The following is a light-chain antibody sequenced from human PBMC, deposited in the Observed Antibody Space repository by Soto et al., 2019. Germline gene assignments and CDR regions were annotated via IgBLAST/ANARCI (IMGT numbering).Light chain of an antibody. CDR3: QSYDSSLSGSVV. J-gene: IGLJ2*01. V-gene: IGLV1-40*01. Sequence: QSVLTQPPSVSGAPGQRVTISCTGSSSNIGAGYDVHWYQQLPGTAPKLLIYGNSNRPSGVPDRFSGSKSGTSASLAITGLQAEDEADYYGQSYDSSLSGSVVFGVWTQMTVL. CDR2: GNS. CDR1: SSNIGAGYD.